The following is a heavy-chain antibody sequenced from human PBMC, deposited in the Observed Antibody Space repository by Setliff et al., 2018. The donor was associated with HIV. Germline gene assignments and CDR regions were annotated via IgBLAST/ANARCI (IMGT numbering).Heavy chain of an antibody. CDR3: ARRGVFDAFDI. CDR2: ISAYNGDT. D-gene: IGHD6-13*01. CDR1: GYTFTGYA. J-gene: IGHJ3*02. V-gene: IGHV1-18*03. Sequence: ASVKVSCKASGYTFTGYAISWVRQAPGQGLEWLGWISAYNGDTNYAQKVQGRVSMTIDTSTSTAYMELRSLRSDDMAVYYCARRGVFDAFDIRGQGTMVTVSS.